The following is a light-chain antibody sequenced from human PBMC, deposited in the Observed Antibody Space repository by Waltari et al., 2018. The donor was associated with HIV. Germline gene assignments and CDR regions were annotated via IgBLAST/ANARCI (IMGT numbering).Light chain of an antibody. V-gene: IGKV1-5*03. CDR3: QEYNTYSRT. J-gene: IGKJ1*01. CDR1: QSVSNW. Sequence: DIHITQSPSTLSAAVGDGVTITFRASQSVSNWLPWYQQKPGKAPTLLIYDASSLPRGVPSRFSGSGSGTEFTLTISSLQPDDLGNYFCQEYNTYSRTFGQGTTVEIK. CDR2: DAS.